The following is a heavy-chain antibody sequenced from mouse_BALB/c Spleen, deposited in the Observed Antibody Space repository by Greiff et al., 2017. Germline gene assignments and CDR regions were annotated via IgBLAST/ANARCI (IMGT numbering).Heavy chain of an antibody. J-gene: IGHJ1*01. D-gene: IGHD1-1*01. CDR2: ISSGGSYT. Sequence: EVKVEESGGGLVKPGGSLKLSCAASGFTFSSYTMSWVRQTPEKRLEWVATISSGGSYTYYPDSVKGRFTISRDNAKNTLYLQMSSLKSEDTAMYYCTRVYGSSPRWYFDVWGAGTTVTVSS. V-gene: IGHV5-6-4*01. CDR3: TRVYGSSPRWYFDV. CDR1: GFTFSSYT.